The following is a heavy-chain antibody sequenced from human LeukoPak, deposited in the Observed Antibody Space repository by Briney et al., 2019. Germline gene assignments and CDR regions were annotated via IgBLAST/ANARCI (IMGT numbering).Heavy chain of an antibody. CDR3: ATYCSSPSCFRRNAFDI. CDR2: IYYSGST. V-gene: IGHV4-39*01. CDR1: GGSISSNNYY. Sequence: SETLSLTCTVSGGSISSNNYYWGWIRQPPGKGLEWIGSIYYSGSTYYNPSLKSRVTISVDTSKNQFSLKLSSVTAADTAVYFCATYCSSPSCFRRNAFDIWGQGTMVTVSS. D-gene: IGHD2-2*01. J-gene: IGHJ3*02.